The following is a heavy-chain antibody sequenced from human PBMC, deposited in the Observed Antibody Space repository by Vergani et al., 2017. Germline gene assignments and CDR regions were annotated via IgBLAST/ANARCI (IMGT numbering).Heavy chain of an antibody. CDR3: ASLGQWLERSYFDD. Sequence: QVQLVQSGAEVKKPGASVKVSCKASGYTFTSYYMHWVRQAPGQGLEWMGIINPSGGNTSYAQKFQGRVTMTRDTFTSTVYMELSSLRSEDTDVYYCASLGQWLERSYFDDWGQGTLVTASS. CDR2: INPSGGNT. V-gene: IGHV1-46*01. J-gene: IGHJ4*02. CDR1: GYTFTSYY. D-gene: IGHD6-19*01.